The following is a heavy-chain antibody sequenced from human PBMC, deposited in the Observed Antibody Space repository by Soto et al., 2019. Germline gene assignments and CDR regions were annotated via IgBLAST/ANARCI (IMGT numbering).Heavy chain of an antibody. J-gene: IGHJ6*02. D-gene: IGHD6-19*01. CDR3: ARRAVAGDYYYYGMDV. CDR1: GYSFTSYW. Sequence: GQSLKISCKGSGYSFTSYWISWVRQMPGKGLEWMGRIDPSDSYTNYSPSFQGHVTISADKSISTAYLQWSSLKASDTAMYYCARRAVAGDYYYYGMDVWGQGTTVTVSS. V-gene: IGHV5-10-1*01. CDR2: IDPSDSYT.